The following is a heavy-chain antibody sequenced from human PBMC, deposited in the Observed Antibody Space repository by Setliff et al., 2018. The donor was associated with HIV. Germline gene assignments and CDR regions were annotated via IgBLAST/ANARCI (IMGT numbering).Heavy chain of an antibody. Sequence: GGSLRLSCVASGVTVSGNYVSWVRQAPGKGLEWVSGVYASGATHYAESVKGRFTISTDSSKNTLYLQLNSLRTEDTAMYYCAGSLYRASRDNWGQGTLVTVS. CDR3: AGSLYRASRDN. V-gene: IGHV3-66*02. CDR1: GVTVSGNY. CDR2: VYASGAT. D-gene: IGHD6-6*01. J-gene: IGHJ1*01.